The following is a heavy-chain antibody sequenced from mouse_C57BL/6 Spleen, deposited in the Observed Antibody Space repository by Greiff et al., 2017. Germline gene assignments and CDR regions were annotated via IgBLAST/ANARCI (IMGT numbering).Heavy chain of an antibody. CDR3: ELGDYYAMDY. CDR2: INPNNGGT. J-gene: IGHJ4*01. Sequence: EVQLQQSGPELVKPGASVKISCKASGYKFTDYYMNWVKQSHGKSLEWIGDINPNNGGTSYNQKFKGKATLTVDKSSSTAYMELRSLTSEDSAVYYCELGDYYAMDYWGQGTSVTVSS. CDR1: GYKFTDYY. V-gene: IGHV1-26*01.